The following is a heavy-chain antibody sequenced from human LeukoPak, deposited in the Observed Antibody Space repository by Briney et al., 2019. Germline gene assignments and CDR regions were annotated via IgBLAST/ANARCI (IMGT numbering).Heavy chain of an antibody. CDR3: AREGGSIAAATLYFDY. Sequence: GGSLRLSCAASGFTFSDYYMSWIRQAPGKGLEWVSYISSSGSTIYYADSVKGRFTISRDNAKNSLYLQMNSLRAEDTAVYYCAREGGSIAAATLYFDYWGQGTLVTVSS. J-gene: IGHJ4*02. V-gene: IGHV3-11*04. D-gene: IGHD6-13*01. CDR1: GFTFSDYY. CDR2: ISSSGSTI.